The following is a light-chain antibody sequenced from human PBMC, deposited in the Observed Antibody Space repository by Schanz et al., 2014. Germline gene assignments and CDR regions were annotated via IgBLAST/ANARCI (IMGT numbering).Light chain of an antibody. CDR3: QQRSNWPPTIT. J-gene: IGKJ4*01. CDR1: QSVTSSY. CDR2: AAS. Sequence: EIVLTQSPGTLSLSPGERATLSCRASQSVTSSYLAWYQQKPGQAPRLLIYAASSRATGIPDRFSGSGSGTDFTLTISRLEPEDFALYYCQQRSNWPPTITFGGGTKVEIK. V-gene: IGKV3D-20*02.